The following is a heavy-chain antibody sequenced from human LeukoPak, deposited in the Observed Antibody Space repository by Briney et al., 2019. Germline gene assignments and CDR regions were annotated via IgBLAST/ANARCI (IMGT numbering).Heavy chain of an antibody. D-gene: IGHD5-18*01. Sequence: SVKVSCKASGGTFSSYAISWVRRAPGQGLEWMGGIIPVFGTANYAQKFQGRVTITADESTSTAYMELSSLRSEDTAVYYCASISTARPLYYFDYWGQGTLVTVSS. CDR2: IIPVFGTA. CDR3: ASISTARPLYYFDY. CDR1: GGTFSSYA. J-gene: IGHJ4*02. V-gene: IGHV1-69*13.